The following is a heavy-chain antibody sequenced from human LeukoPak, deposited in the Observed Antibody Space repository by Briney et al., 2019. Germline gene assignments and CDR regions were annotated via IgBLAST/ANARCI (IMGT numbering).Heavy chain of an antibody. J-gene: IGHJ6*04. D-gene: IGHD2-2*01. CDR2: INPNSGGT. CDR1: GYTFTGYY. CDR3: ARDMGYCSSTSCYYGMDV. V-gene: IGHV1-2*04. Sequence: ASVKVSCKASGYTFTGYYMHWVRQPPGQGLEWMGWINPNSGGTNYAQKFQGWVTMTRDASISTAYMELSRLRSDDTAVYYCARDMGYCSSTSCYYGMDVWGKGTTVTVSS.